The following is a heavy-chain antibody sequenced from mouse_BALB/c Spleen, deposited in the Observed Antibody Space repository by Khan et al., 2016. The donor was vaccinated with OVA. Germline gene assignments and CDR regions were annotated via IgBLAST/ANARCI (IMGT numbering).Heavy chain of an antibody. CDR2: INTHSGVP. V-gene: IGHV9-4*02. CDR3: ATGGAANYRNDGGAMEY. CDR1: GYTFTTAG. Sequence: QIQLVQSGPELKKPGETVRISCKASGYTFTTAGIQWVQKMPGKGLKWIGWINTHSGVPKYAEDFKGRFAFSLEISVNTAYLQITNLKNEDTATYFSATGGAANYRNDGGAMEYWGQGTSVTVSS. D-gene: IGHD2-5*01. J-gene: IGHJ4*01.